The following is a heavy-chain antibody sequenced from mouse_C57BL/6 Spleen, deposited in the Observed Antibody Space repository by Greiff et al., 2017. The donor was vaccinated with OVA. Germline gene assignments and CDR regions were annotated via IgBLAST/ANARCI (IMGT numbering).Heavy chain of an antibody. J-gene: IGHJ2*01. V-gene: IGHV1-55*01. D-gene: IGHD1-1*01. CDR1: GYTFTSYW. CDR3: ARDVPITTVAHSDY. Sequence: QVQLQQPGAELVKPGASVKMSCKASGYTFTSYWITWVKQRPGQGLEWIGDIYPGSGSTNYNEKFKSKATLTVDTSSSTAYMQLSSLTSEDSAVYYCARDVPITTVAHSDYWGQGTTLTVSS. CDR2: IYPGSGST.